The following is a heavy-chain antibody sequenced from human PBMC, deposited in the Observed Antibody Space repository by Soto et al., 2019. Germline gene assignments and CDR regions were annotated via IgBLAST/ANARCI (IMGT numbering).Heavy chain of an antibody. J-gene: IGHJ6*02. CDR1: GYTFTSYY. CDR3: ARDTKLVSYYYGMDV. Sequence: ASVKVSCKASGYTFTSYYMHWVRQAPGQGLEWMGIINPSGGSTSYAQKFQGRVTMTRDTSTSTVYMELSSLRSEDTAVYYCARDTKLVSYYYGMDVWGQGTTVTVSS. CDR2: INPSGGST. D-gene: IGHD6-13*01. V-gene: IGHV1-46*01.